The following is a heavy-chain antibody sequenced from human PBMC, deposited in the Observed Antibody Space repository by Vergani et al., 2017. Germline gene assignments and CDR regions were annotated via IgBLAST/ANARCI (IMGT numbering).Heavy chain of an antibody. J-gene: IGHJ1*01. V-gene: IGHV4-30-4*08. CDR2: IYYSGST. Sequence: QLQLQQSGPGLVKPSETLSLTCTVSGGSISSGDYYWSWIRQPPGKGLEWIGYIYYSGSTYYNPSLKSRVTISVDTSKNQFSLKLSSVTAADTAVYYCARDSPLRSGYYREYFQHWGQGTLVTVSS. CDR3: ARDSPLRSGYYREYFQH. CDR1: GGSISSGDYY. D-gene: IGHD3-22*01.